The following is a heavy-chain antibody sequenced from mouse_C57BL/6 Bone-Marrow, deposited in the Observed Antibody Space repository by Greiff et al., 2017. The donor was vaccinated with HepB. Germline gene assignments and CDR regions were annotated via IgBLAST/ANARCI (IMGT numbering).Heavy chain of an antibody. CDR3: ERRLRRGYFDV. J-gene: IGHJ1*03. D-gene: IGHD1-2*01. Sequence: EVMLVESGGGLVKPGGSLKLSCAASGFTFSDYGMHWVRQAPEKGLEWVAYISSGSSTIYYADTVKGRFTISRDNAKNTLFLHMTSLSSEDTAMYYCERRLRRGYFDVWGTGTTVTVSS. V-gene: IGHV5-17*01. CDR2: ISSGSSTI. CDR1: GFTFSDYG.